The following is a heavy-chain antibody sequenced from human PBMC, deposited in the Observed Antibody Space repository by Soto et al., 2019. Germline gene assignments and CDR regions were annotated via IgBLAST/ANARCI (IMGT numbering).Heavy chain of an antibody. CDR2: IIPIFGTA. V-gene: IGHV1-69*06. CDR1: GCTFSTCA. D-gene: IGHD6-6*01. J-gene: IGHJ3*02. Sequence: QVQLVQSGAEVKKPGSSVKVSCKASGCTFSTCAINWVRQAPGQGLEWMGGIIPIFGTANYAHKFQGRVTITADKSTSTAYMELNSLRSEDTAVYYCARDRVREYYSTSSYGSWAFDIWGQGTMVTVSS. CDR3: ARDRVREYYSTSSYGSWAFDI.